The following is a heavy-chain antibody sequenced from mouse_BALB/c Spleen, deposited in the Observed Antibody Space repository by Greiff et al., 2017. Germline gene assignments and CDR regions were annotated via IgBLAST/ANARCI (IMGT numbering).Heavy chain of an antibody. D-gene: IGHD4-1*01. CDR2: ISSGGGST. CDR3: ARSGGHYAMDY. Sequence: EVQGVESGGGLVKPGGSLKLSCAASGFAFSSYDMSWVRQTPEKRLEWVAYISSGGGSTYYPDTVKGRFTISRDNAKNTLYLQMSSLKSEDTAMYYCARSGGHYAMDYWGQGTSVTVSS. J-gene: IGHJ4*01. CDR1: GFAFSSYD. V-gene: IGHV5-12-1*01.